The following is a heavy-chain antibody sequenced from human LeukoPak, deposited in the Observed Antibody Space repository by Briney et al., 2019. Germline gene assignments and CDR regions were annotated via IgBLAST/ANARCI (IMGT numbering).Heavy chain of an antibody. CDR3: AKIAPRAGTAGY. Sequence: SQTLSLTCVISGDSVSSNSAAWHWIRQSPLRGLEWLGRTYFRSKWYNDYAVSVKSRITINPDTSKNQFSLQLKSVTPEDTAIYFCAKIAPRAGTAGYWGQGTLVTVSS. CDR1: GDSVSSNSAA. V-gene: IGHV6-1*01. J-gene: IGHJ4*02. D-gene: IGHD6-13*01. CDR2: TYFRSKWYN.